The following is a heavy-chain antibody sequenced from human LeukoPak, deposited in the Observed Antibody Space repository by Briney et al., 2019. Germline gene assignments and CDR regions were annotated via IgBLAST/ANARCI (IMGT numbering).Heavy chain of an antibody. J-gene: IGHJ4*02. D-gene: IGHD6-19*01. CDR3: ARDRMAVADPFDY. CDR2: ISWNSGSI. CDR1: GFTFDDYA. Sequence: GRSLRLSCAASGFTFDDYAMHWVRQAPGKGLEWVSGISWNSGSIGYADSVKGRFTISRDNSKNTLYLQMNSLRAEDTAVYYCARDRMAVADPFDYWGQGTLVTVSS. V-gene: IGHV3-9*01.